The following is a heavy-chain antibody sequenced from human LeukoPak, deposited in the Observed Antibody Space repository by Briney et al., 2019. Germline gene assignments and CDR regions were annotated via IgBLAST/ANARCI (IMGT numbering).Heavy chain of an antibody. CDR2: INHSGST. J-gene: IGHJ5*02. CDR3: ARRFQSSSWYPNWFDP. Sequence: SETLSLTCTVSGGSISGYYWSWIRQPPGKGLEWIGEINHSGSTNYNPSLKSRVTISVDTSKNQFSLKLSSVTAADTAVYYCARRFQSSSWYPNWFDPWGQGTLVTVSS. V-gene: IGHV4-34*01. CDR1: GGSISGYY. D-gene: IGHD6-13*01.